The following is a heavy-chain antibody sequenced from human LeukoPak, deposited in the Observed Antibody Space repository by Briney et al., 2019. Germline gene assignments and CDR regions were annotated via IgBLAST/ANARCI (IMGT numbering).Heavy chain of an antibody. J-gene: IGHJ4*02. CDR3: ARVMYYYHSSGSIAVYYFDY. V-gene: IGHV3-74*01. CDR1: GLTFSSHW. D-gene: IGHD3-22*01. CDR2: INSDGSTT. Sequence: GGSLRLSCAASGLTFSSHWMHWVRQAPGKGLVWVSRINSDGSTTSYADSVKGRFTISRDNAKNTLYLQRNSLRAEDTAVYYCARVMYYYHSSGSIAVYYFDYWGQGTLVTVSS.